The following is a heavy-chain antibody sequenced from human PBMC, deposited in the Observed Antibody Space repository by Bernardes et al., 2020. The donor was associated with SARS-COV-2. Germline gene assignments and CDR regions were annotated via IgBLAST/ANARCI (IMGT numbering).Heavy chain of an antibody. CDR3: ATRSGYSSPGMDV. CDR1: GFTFSSYG. D-gene: IGHD6-13*01. CDR2: ISYDGSNK. J-gene: IGHJ6*02. V-gene: IGHV3-30*03. Sequence: GGSLRLSCAASGFTFSSYGMHWVRQAPGKGLEWVAVISYDGSNKYYEDSVKGRFTISRDNSKNTLYLQMKSLRAEDTAVYYCATRSGYSSPGMDVWGQGTTVTVSS.